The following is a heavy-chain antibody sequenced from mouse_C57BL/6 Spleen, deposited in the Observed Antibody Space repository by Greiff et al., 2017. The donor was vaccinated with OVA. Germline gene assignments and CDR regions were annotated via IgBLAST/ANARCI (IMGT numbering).Heavy chain of an antibody. CDR3: ARDERAMDY. Sequence: VQLMESEGGLVQPGSSMKLSCTASGFTFSDYYMAWVRQVPEKGLEWVANINYDGSSTYYLDSLKSRFIISRDNAKNILYLQMSSLKSEDTATYYCARDERAMDYWGQGTSVTVSS. CDR1: GFTFSDYY. J-gene: IGHJ4*01. V-gene: IGHV5-16*01. CDR2: INYDGSST.